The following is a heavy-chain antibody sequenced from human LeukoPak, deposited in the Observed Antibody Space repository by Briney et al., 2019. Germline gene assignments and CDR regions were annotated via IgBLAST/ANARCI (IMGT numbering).Heavy chain of an antibody. CDR2: ISTSGGST. Sequence: PGGSLRLSCAVSGFTFSSYAMNWVRQAPGKGLEWVSAISTSGGSTYYADSVKGRFTISRDNFKNTLYLQMNSLRAEDTAVYYCAKGKSSSFNWFDSWGQGTLVTVSS. CDR1: GFTFSSYA. D-gene: IGHD6-13*01. CDR3: AKGKSSSFNWFDS. J-gene: IGHJ5*01. V-gene: IGHV3-23*01.